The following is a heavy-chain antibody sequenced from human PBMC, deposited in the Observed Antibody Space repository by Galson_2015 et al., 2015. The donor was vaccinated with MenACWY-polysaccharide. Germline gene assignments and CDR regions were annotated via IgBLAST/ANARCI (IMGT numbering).Heavy chain of an antibody. CDR2: MNPNSGNT. CDR1: GYTFTSYD. Sequence: SVKVSCKASGYTFTSYDLNWVRRAPGQGPEWMGWMNPNSGNTGYAQKFQGRVTMTRNTSISIAYMELSSLRSEDTAVYYCARGGKYYYDSSGYLNWFDPWGQGTLVTVSS. V-gene: IGHV1-8*01. J-gene: IGHJ5*02. D-gene: IGHD3-22*01. CDR3: ARGGKYYYDSSGYLNWFDP.